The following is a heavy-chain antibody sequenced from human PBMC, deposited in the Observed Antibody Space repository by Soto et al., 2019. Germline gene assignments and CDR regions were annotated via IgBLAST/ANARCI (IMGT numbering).Heavy chain of an antibody. CDR2: IIPIFGTA. CDR3: ARESRYCSGGSCYSLPGIDY. J-gene: IGHJ4*02. V-gene: IGHV1-69*12. D-gene: IGHD2-15*01. CDR1: GGTFSSYA. Sequence: QVQLVQSGAEVKKPGSSVKVSCKASGGTFSSYAISWVRQAPGQGLEWMGGIIPIFGTANYAQKFQGRVTIAADESTSTAYMELSSRRSEDTAVYYWARESRYCSGGSCYSLPGIDYWGQGTLVTVSS.